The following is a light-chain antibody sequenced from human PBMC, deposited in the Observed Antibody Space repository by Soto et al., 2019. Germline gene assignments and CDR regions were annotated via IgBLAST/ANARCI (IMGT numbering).Light chain of an antibody. Sequence: EVVMTQSPATLSVSPGERATLSCRASQSFNSNLAWYQQKTGQAPRLLIYGASIRATGIPARFSGSGSGTEFTLTISSLQSEDFAVYCCQEYDNWPPHTFGQGTKVEIK. CDR2: GAS. CDR3: QEYDNWPPHT. J-gene: IGKJ2*01. V-gene: IGKV3-15*01. CDR1: QSFNSN.